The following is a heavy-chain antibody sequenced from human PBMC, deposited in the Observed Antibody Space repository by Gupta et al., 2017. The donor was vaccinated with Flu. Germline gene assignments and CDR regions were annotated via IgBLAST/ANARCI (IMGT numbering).Heavy chain of an antibody. Sequence: EVQLVESGGGLVQPGGSLRLSCAASGITFSSYWMHWVRQAPGKGLVWVSRINSDGSSTSDADSVKGRFTISRDNAKNTLYLKMNTLRAEDTAVYYCAKGGARHGDYWGQGTLVTVSS. V-gene: IGHV3-74*01. CDR2: INSDGSST. D-gene: IGHD1-26*01. J-gene: IGHJ4*02. CDR3: AKGGARHGDY. CDR1: GITFSSYW.